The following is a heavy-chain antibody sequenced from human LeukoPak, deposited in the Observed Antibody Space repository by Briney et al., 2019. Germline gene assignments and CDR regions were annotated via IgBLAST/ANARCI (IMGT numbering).Heavy chain of an antibody. J-gene: IGHJ4*02. D-gene: IGHD3-3*01. Sequence: ASVKVSCKVSGYTLTELSMHWVRPAPGKGLERMGGFDPEDGETIYAQKFQGRVTMTEDTSTDTAYMELSSLRSEDTAVYYCATALDFWSGYPTDYWGQGTLVTVSS. V-gene: IGHV1-24*01. CDR1: GYTLTELS. CDR3: ATALDFWSGYPTDY. CDR2: FDPEDGET.